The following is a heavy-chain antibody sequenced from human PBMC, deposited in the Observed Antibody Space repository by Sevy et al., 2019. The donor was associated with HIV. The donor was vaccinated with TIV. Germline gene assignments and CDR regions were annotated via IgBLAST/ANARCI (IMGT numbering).Heavy chain of an antibody. J-gene: IGHJ4*02. D-gene: IGHD5-18*01. Sequence: GGSLRLSCAASGFTFSSYWMSWVRQAPGKGLEWVATMKQDGSDKYYVDSVKGRFTISRDNAKNYLYLQMNSLRAEDSAVFYCVRGGLGGFSYSLDFWGQGTLVTVSS. CDR2: MKQDGSDK. CDR3: VRGGLGGFSYSLDF. CDR1: GFTFSSYW. V-gene: IGHV3-7*01.